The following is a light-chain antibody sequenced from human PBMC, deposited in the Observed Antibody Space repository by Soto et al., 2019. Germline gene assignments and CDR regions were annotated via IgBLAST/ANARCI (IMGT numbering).Light chain of an antibody. Sequence: EIVLTQSPATLSLSPGERATLSCRASQSISPYLAWYQQKPGQAPRLLIYDASSRATGIPARFSGGGSGTDFTLTISGLEPEDFAVYYCQQRSNWPMYTFGQGTKLEIK. CDR1: QSISPY. CDR3: QQRSNWPMYT. CDR2: DAS. V-gene: IGKV3-11*01. J-gene: IGKJ2*01.